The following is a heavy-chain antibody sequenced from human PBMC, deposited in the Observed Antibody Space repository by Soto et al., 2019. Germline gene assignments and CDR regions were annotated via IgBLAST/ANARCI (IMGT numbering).Heavy chain of an antibody. D-gene: IGHD2-15*01. CDR2: INTDGSSI. CDR3: VRDIAYCSGGSCYTYALDV. Sequence: GGSLRLSCAVSGFTLSNYWVHWVRQAPGKGLAWVSHINTDGSSINYADSVKGRFTISRDNAKNTLYLQMNSLRAEDTAVYYCVRDIAYCSGGSCYTYALDVWGQGTTVTVSS. J-gene: IGHJ6*02. V-gene: IGHV3-74*01. CDR1: GFTLSNYW.